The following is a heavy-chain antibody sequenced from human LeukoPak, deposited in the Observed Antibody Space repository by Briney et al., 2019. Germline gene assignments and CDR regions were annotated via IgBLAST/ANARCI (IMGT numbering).Heavy chain of an antibody. J-gene: IGHJ6*03. V-gene: IGHV3-53*01. CDR2: IYGGGSV. CDR1: GFTVRSNY. CDR3: AKDEVVPGYYYTDV. Sequence: GGSLRLSCAASGFTVRSNYMSWVRQAPGKGLEWVSIIYGGGSVFYADSVKGRFTISRDNAKNSLFLEMNSLNAEDTAVYYCAKDEVVPGYYYTDVWGRGTTVTISS. D-gene: IGHD2-2*01.